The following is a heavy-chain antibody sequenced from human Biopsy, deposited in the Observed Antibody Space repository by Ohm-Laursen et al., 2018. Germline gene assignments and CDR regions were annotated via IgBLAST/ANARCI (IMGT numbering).Heavy chain of an antibody. J-gene: IGHJ4*02. CDR3: VRDLGEAAGLGLYSGY. V-gene: IGHV1-2*02. D-gene: IGHD6-13*01. Sequence: GASVKVSCKASGYTFTGYFIHWVRQAPGQGLEWMAWINPNNGATNYAQKFQGRVTMTRDTSISTAYMELDRLTSDDTAVYFCVRDLGEAAGLGLYSGYWGQGTLATVSS. CDR1: GYTFTGYF. CDR2: INPNNGAT.